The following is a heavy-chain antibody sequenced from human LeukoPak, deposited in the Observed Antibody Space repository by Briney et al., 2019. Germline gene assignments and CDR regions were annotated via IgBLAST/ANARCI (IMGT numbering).Heavy chain of an antibody. Sequence: SVKVSCKASGYTFTSYYMHWVRQAPGQGLEWMGRIIPILGIANYAQKFQGRVTITADKSTSTAYMELSSLRSEDTAVYYCAREVGGSFDYWGQGTLVTVSS. V-gene: IGHV1-69*04. CDR2: IIPILGIA. CDR1: GYTFTSYY. J-gene: IGHJ4*02. CDR3: AREVGGSFDY. D-gene: IGHD3-16*01.